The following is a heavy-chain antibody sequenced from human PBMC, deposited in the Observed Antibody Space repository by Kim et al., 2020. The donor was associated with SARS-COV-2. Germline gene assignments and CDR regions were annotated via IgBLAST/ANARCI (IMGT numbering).Heavy chain of an antibody. V-gene: IGHV3-30*07. CDR3: ARGGGYSYAGYAFDI. Sequence: DSVKGRFTIVRDNSKNTLYLQMNSLRAEDTAVYFCARGGGYSYAGYAFDIWGQGTMVTVSS. J-gene: IGHJ3*02. D-gene: IGHD5-18*01.